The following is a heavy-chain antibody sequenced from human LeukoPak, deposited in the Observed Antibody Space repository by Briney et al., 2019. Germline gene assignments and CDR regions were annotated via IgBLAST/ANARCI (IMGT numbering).Heavy chain of an antibody. J-gene: IGHJ3*02. D-gene: IGHD3-22*01. Sequence: PGGSLRLSCAASGFTFSDYYMSWIRQAPGKGLEWVSYISSSGSTIYYADSVKGRFTISRDNAKNSLYLQMNSLRAEDTAVYYCARGLHYYDSSGYYYGGGDAFDIWGQGTMVTVSS. V-gene: IGHV3-11*01. CDR2: ISSSGSTI. CDR3: ARGLHYYDSSGYYYGGGDAFDI. CDR1: GFTFSDYY.